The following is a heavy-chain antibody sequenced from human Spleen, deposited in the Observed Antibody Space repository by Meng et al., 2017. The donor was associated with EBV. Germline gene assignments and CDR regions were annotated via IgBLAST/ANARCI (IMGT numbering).Heavy chain of an antibody. V-gene: IGHV4-39*01. Sequence: QLALQESRPGLGKPSETPSLTCTVSGGSISSTLYYWGSIRQPPGKGLQWMGSIYYSGSPYYNPSLKSRVTVSVDTSKNHFSLQLSSVTAADTAVYYCARHPSDCSTSSCYFDSWGQGTLVTVSS. CDR2: IYYSGSP. D-gene: IGHD2-2*01. CDR1: GGSISSTLYY. CDR3: ARHPSDCSTSSCYFDS. J-gene: IGHJ4*02.